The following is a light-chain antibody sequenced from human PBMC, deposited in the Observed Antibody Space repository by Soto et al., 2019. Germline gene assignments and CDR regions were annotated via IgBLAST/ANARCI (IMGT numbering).Light chain of an antibody. V-gene: IGKV2-28*01. CDR1: QRLLHSNGNNF. Sequence: ESVMTQSPPSLTVTPGEPASISCRSSQRLLHSNGNNFLDWYLQKPGQSPQLLIYLGLNRASGVPDRVSGSGAGTDFTLKISRVEAEDVGVYYCMQALQTPYTFGQGTKVDIK. CDR3: MQALQTPYT. J-gene: IGKJ2*01. CDR2: LGL.